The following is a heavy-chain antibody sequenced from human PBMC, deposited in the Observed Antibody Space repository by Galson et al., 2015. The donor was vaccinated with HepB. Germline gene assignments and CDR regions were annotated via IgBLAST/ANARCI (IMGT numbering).Heavy chain of an antibody. J-gene: IGHJ4*02. CDR2: IWYDGSNK. CDR3: AREEHLHYGGNLGGFDY. Sequence: SLRLSCAASGFTFSSYGMHWVRQAPGKGLEWVAVIWYDGSNKYYADSVKGRFTISRDNSKNTLYLQMNSLRAEDTAVYYCAREEHLHYGGNLGGFDYWGQGTLVTVSS. D-gene: IGHD4-23*01. CDR1: GFTFSSYG. V-gene: IGHV3-33*08.